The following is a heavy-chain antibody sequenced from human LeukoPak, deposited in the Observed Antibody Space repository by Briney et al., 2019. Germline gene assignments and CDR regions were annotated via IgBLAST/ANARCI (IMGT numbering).Heavy chain of an antibody. D-gene: IGHD2-2*01. CDR2: ISSSSSTK. V-gene: IGHV3-48*01. CDR1: GFTFSTYS. Sequence: GGSHRLSCAASGFTFSTYSMNWVRQAPGKGLEWVSYISSSSSTKYYADSVKGRFTISRDNAKNSLYLQMNSLRAEDTAVYYCARLTLGCSSTSCYAWGQGTLVTVSS. CDR3: ARLTLGCSSTSCYA. J-gene: IGHJ5*02.